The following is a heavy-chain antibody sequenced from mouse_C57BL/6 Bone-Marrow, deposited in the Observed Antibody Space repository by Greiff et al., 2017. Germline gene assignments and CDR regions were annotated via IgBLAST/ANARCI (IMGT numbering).Heavy chain of an antibody. CDR1: GFNIKDYY. Sequence: VQLQQSGAELVKPGASVKLSCTASGFNIKDYYMHWVKQRTEQGLEWIGRIDPEDGETKYATKFQGKATITADTSSNTAYLQLSSLTSEDTAVYYCASGWCSYAMDYWGQGTSVTVSS. J-gene: IGHJ4*01. D-gene: IGHD1-1*02. V-gene: IGHV14-2*01. CDR2: IDPEDGET. CDR3: ASGWCSYAMDY.